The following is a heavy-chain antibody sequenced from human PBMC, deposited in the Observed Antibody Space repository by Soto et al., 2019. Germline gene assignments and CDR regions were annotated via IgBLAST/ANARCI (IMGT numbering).Heavy chain of an antibody. CDR2: IGTNGADK. V-gene: IGHV3-23*01. Sequence: VQLLESGGGFVQPGGSLRLSCAASGITFSTYAMSWVRRAPGKGLEWVSTIGTNGADKQYADFVKGRFTVSRDRSDGTLSLQMNSLRAEDTAVYYCAADYLRHNSLNGYYYSYGMDVWGQGTTVTVSS. CDR3: AADYLRHNSLNGYYYSYGMDV. CDR1: GITFSTYA. J-gene: IGHJ6*02. D-gene: IGHD4-17*01.